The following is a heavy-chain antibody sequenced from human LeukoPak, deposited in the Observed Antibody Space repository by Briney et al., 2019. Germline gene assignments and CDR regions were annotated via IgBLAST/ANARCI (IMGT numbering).Heavy chain of an antibody. CDR3: TRETYGDYVRTGYYYYMDV. J-gene: IGHJ6*03. CDR2: IRSKANSYAT. CDR1: GFTFSGSA. D-gene: IGHD4-17*01. V-gene: IGHV3-73*01. Sequence: GGSLRLSCAASGFTFSGSAMHWVRQASGKGLEWVGRIRSKANSYATAYAASVKGRFTISRDESKKTAYLQMNSLKTEDTAVYYCTRETYGDYVRTGYYYYMDVWGKGTTVTVSS.